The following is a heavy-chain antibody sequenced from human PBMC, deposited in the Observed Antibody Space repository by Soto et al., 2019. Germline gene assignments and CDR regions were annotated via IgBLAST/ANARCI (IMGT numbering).Heavy chain of an antibody. CDR3: AKGGGGYSSTLGLKGDVS. V-gene: IGHV3-23*01. J-gene: IGHJ5*02. CDR2: ISGGSETT. Sequence: EVQLLESGGGLVQPGGSLRLSCAASGFTFKNQAMSWVRQTPGRGLQWVSAISGGSETTAYADPVKGRFTISRDNSKNTMYLQMNSLGAEDTAVYYCAKGGGGYSSTLGLKGDVSCGQGTLVTVSS. D-gene: IGHD6-13*01. CDR1: GFTFKNQA.